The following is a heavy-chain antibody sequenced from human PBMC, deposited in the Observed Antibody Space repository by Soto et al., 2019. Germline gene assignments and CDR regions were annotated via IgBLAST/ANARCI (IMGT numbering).Heavy chain of an antibody. D-gene: IGHD2-21*02. Sequence: QVQLVESGGGVVQPGRSLRLSCAASGFTFSSYGMHWVRQAPGKGLEWVAVVWYDGSNKYYADSVKGRFTISRDNSKNTLYLQMNSLRADDTDVYYCARWWYCGGDCYEWYFDLWGRGTLVTVS. V-gene: IGHV3-33*01. J-gene: IGHJ2*01. CDR3: ARWWYCGGDCYEWYFDL. CDR2: VWYDGSNK. CDR1: GFTFSSYG.